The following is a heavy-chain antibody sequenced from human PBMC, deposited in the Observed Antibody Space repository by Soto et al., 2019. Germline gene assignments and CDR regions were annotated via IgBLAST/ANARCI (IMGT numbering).Heavy chain of an antibody. CDR2: LDQDGSER. CDR3: VCGGNFFVY. J-gene: IGHJ4*02. CDR1: GFTFSTYW. Sequence: ESGGGLVQPGGSLSLSCAASGFTFSTYWMTWVRRPPGKGLVWVANLDQDGSERYYVDSVRGRFTISRDNAKNSLYLQMNSLRAEDTAVYYCVCGGNFFVYWGQGTLVTVSP. V-gene: IGHV3-7*01. D-gene: IGHD3-16*01.